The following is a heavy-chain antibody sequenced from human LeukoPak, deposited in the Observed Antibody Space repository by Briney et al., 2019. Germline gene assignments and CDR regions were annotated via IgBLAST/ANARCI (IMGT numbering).Heavy chain of an antibody. CDR3: ARDDGGSYYPPYYYYGMDV. CDR1: GFTFSSYR. Sequence: GGSLRLSCAASGFTFSSYRMNWVGQAPGKGLEWVSSIISISSYIYYADSVKGRFTISRDNAKNSLYLQMNSLRAEDTAVYYCARDDGGSYYPPYYYYGMDVWGQGTTVTVSS. J-gene: IGHJ6*02. D-gene: IGHD1-26*01. V-gene: IGHV3-21*01. CDR2: IISISSYI.